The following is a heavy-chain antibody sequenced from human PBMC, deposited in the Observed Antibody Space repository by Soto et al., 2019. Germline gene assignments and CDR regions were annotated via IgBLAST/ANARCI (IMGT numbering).Heavy chain of an antibody. V-gene: IGHV3-30-3*01. J-gene: IGHJ4*02. CDR1: GFTFSSYA. CDR3: ARNYYDSSGYYEFYPPPI. CDR2: ISYDGSNK. Sequence: GGSLRLSCAASGFTFSSYAMHWVRQAPGKGLEWVAVISYDGSNKYYADSVKGRFTISRDNSKNTLYLQMNSLRAEDTAVYYCARNYYDSSGYYEFYPPPIWGQGTLVTVS. D-gene: IGHD3-22*01.